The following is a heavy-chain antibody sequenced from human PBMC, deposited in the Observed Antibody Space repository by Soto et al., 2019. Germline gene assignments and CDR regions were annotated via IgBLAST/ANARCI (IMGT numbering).Heavy chain of an antibody. CDR2: IIPFHGVT. J-gene: IGHJ4*02. CDR3: TRDWEITVSTWSFGGF. D-gene: IGHD3-10*01. CDR1: GGTFSPYT. Sequence: QVQLVQSGAEVKKPGSSVKVSCKASGGTFSPYTINWVRQAPGQGLEWMGRIIPFHGVTNYAQKFQARVTITVDKATSTAYMELSGLRCEDTAMYYCTRDWEITVSTWSFGGFWGRGTLVTVSS. V-gene: IGHV1-69*08.